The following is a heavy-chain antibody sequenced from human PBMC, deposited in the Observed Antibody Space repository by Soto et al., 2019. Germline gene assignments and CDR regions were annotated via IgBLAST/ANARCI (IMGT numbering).Heavy chain of an antibody. CDR1: XXXXXTYG. CDR3: AKSVYNWNDGFFDY. D-gene: IGHD1-1*01. Sequence: QVQLVESGGGVVQPGRXXXXXXXXXXXXXXTYGXXWVRQAPGKGLEWVAVISYDGVNKYYADSVKGRFTISRDNSKNTLYLQMNSLRAEDTAVYYCAKSVYNWNDGFFDYWGXGTLVTVSS. CDR2: ISYDGVNK. J-gene: IGHJ4*01. V-gene: IGHV3-30*18.